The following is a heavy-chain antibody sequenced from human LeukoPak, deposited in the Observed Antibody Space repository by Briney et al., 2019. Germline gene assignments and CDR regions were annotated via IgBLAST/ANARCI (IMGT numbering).Heavy chain of an antibody. J-gene: IGHJ4*02. D-gene: IGHD5-18*01. CDR2: ICYTGGT. V-gene: IGHV4-38-2*02. Sequence: PSETLSLTCSVSGYSISSGYYWGWIRQPPGRGLEWIGSICYTGGTLYNPSLKSRVSMSVDTSTNQFSLKLTSVTAADTAVYYCARDRTGRNTAQDDYWGQGTLVTVSS. CDR3: ARDRTGRNTAQDDY. CDR1: GYSISSGYY.